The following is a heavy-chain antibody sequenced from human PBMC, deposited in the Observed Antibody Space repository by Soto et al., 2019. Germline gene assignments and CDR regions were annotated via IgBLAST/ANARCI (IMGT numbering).Heavy chain of an antibody. Sequence: QVQLVQSGAEVKKPGSSVKVSCKASGGTFSSYAISWVRQAPGQGLEWMGGIIPIFGTANYAQKFQGRVTITADESTSTDYMELSSLRSEDTAVYYCAREKRGYSGYDTPPRYFDYWGQGTLVTVSS. CDR2: IIPIFGTA. D-gene: IGHD5-12*01. J-gene: IGHJ4*02. CDR1: GGTFSSYA. V-gene: IGHV1-69*01. CDR3: AREKRGYSGYDTPPRYFDY.